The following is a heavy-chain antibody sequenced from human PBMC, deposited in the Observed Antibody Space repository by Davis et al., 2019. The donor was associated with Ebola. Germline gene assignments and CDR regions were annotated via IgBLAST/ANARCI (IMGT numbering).Heavy chain of an antibody. CDR2: ISGDAAST. D-gene: IGHD6-13*01. CDR1: GFPFRSYW. V-gene: IGHV3-23*01. Sequence: GESPKIPFAASGFPFRSYWMSRGPQAPGEGLEWVSAISGDAASTYYADPVKGRFTISRDNSKNTLYLQINSLRAEDAAVYFCAKDRTPSSSWQEDFDYWGQGTLVTVSS. CDR3: AKDRTPSSSWQEDFDY. J-gene: IGHJ4*02.